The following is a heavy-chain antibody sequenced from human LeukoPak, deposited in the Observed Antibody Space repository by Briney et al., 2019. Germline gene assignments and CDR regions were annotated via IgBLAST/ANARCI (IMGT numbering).Heavy chain of an antibody. V-gene: IGHV3-74*01. CDR2: INDDGSDT. Sequence: GGSLRLSCAASGFTFKLYWMHWVRQVPGKRPAWVSRINDDGSDTIYADSVRGRFTISRNNADNTLHLQMNSLRAEDTAVYHCVREVGAPGSFQHWGQGAPVTVSS. CDR3: VREVGAPGSFQH. J-gene: IGHJ1*01. D-gene: IGHD1-26*01. CDR1: GFTFKLYW.